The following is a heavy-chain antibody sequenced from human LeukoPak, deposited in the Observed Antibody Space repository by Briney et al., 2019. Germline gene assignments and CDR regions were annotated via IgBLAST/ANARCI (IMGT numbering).Heavy chain of an antibody. CDR2: IYYSGST. CDR3: ARQMTQRDYYDFWSGYYNPPSFDY. Sequence: SETLSLTCTVSGGSISSYYWSWIRQPPGKGLEWIGYIYYSGSTNYNPSLKSRVTISVDTSKNQFSLKLSSVTAADTAVYYCARQMTQRDYYDFWSGYYNPPSFDYWGQGTLVTVSS. V-gene: IGHV4-59*08. CDR1: GGSISSYY. J-gene: IGHJ4*02. D-gene: IGHD3-3*01.